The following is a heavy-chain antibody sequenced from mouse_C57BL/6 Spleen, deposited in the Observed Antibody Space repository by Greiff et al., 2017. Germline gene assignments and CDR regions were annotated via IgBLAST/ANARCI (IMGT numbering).Heavy chain of an antibody. Sequence: QVHVKQSGAELVRPGASVKLSCKASGYTFTDYYINWVKQRPGQGLEWIARIYPGSGNTYYNEKFKGKATLTAEKSSSTAYMQLSSLTSEDSAVYFCARGVLRQYYFDYWGQGTTLTVSS. J-gene: IGHJ2*01. V-gene: IGHV1-76*01. CDR2: IYPGSGNT. D-gene: IGHD1-1*01. CDR3: ARGVLRQYYFDY. CDR1: GYTFTDYY.